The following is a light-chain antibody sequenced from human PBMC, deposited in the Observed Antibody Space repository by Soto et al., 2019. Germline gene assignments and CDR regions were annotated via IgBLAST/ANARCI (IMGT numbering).Light chain of an antibody. J-gene: IGKJ5*01. Sequence: EIVLTQSPATLSLSPGERAALCCRASQSVSSYLAWYQQKPGQAPRLLIYDASNRATGIPARFSGSGSGTDFTLTVSSLQSEDFAVYYCQQYIKWPITFGQGTRLEI. CDR2: DAS. CDR3: QQYIKWPIT. V-gene: IGKV3-11*01. CDR1: QSVSSY.